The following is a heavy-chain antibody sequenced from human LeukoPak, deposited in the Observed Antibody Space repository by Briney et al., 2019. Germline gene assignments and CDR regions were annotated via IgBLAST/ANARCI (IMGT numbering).Heavy chain of an antibody. CDR1: GFTFSSCG. V-gene: IGHV3-21*01. J-gene: IGHJ4*02. CDR2: IGPTGTDR. CDR3: ATETIGRHYDY. Sequence: GGSLRLSCAASGFTFSSCGFNWVRQAPGKGLERVSSIGPTGTDRYYADSVRGRFTISRDNAKNSMYLQMDRLRDEDTAVYYCATETIGRHYDYWGKGTLLTVSS.